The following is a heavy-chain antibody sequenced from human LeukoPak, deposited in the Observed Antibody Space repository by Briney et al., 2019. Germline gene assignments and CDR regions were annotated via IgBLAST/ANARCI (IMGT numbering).Heavy chain of an antibody. J-gene: IGHJ6*02. CDR2: IKQDGSEK. Sequence: GGSLRLSCAASGFTFSSYWMSWVRQAPGKGLEWVANIKQDGSEKYYVDSVKGRFTISRDNAKNSLYLQMNSLRAEDTAVYYCARVGSYDILTGYYSTLRGHYYYGMDVWGQGTTVTVSS. CDR3: ARVGSYDILTGYYSTLRGHYYYGMDV. D-gene: IGHD3-9*01. V-gene: IGHV3-7*01. CDR1: GFTFSSYW.